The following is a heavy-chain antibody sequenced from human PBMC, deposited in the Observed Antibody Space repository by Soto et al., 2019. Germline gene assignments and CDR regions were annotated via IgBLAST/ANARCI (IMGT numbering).Heavy chain of an antibody. CDR2: INPNSGGT. Sequence: GASVKVSCKASGYTFTNYYMHWVRQAPGQGLEWMGWINPNSGGTNYAQKFQGRVTMTRDTSISTAYMELSRLRSDDTAVYYCARERIAAAYTVDYYYYYGMDVWGQGTTVTVSS. J-gene: IGHJ6*02. V-gene: IGHV1-2*02. D-gene: IGHD6-13*01. CDR1: GYTFTNYY. CDR3: ARERIAAAYTVDYYYYYGMDV.